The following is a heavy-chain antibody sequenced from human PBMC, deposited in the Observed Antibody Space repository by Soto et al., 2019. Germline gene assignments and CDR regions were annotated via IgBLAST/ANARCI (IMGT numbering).Heavy chain of an antibody. CDR3: ARGHCTYTTCPEY. CDR2: IYQSGSA. Sequence: QVQVQESGPGLVKPSGTLSLTCTVSGGSISNSNWWSWVRQAPGRGLEWIGEIYQSGSAKYNPPHQSRVTTALDTPDNQIFPKLTSVTAADTAVYYCARGHCTYTTCPEYWGQGTLVTVSA. D-gene: IGHD2-8*01. V-gene: IGHV4-4*02. CDR1: GGSISNSNW. J-gene: IGHJ4*02.